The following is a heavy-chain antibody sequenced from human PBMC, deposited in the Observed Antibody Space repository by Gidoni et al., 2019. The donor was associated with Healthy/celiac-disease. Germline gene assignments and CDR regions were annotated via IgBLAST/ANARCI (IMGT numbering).Heavy chain of an antibody. CDR3: AKDAGAVAGTIYWYFDL. V-gene: IGHV3-30*02. CDR2: IWYDESDK. J-gene: IGHJ2*01. CDR1: GLTFSSNG. D-gene: IGHD6-19*01. Sequence: QVQLVESGGGVVQPGGSLRLSCAASGLTFSSNGMHWVRQATGKGLEWVAFIWYDESDKYYTDSVKGRFTISRDNSKNALYLQMNSLRAEDTAVYYCAKDAGAVAGTIYWYFDLWGRGTLVTVSS.